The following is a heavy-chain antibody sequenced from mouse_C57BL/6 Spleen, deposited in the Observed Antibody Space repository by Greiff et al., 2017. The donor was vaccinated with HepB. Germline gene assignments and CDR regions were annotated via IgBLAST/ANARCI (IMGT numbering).Heavy chain of an antibody. V-gene: IGHV1-81*01. CDR2: IYPRSGNT. J-gene: IGHJ4*01. D-gene: IGHD1-1*01. Sequence: QVHVKQSGAELARPGASVKLSCKASGYTFTSYGISWVKQRTGQGLEWIGEIYPRSGNTYYNEKFKGKATLTADKSSSTAYMELRSLTSEDSAVYFCARKGGNYGSSLHYYAMDDWGQGTSVTVAS. CDR3: ARKGGNYGSSLHYYAMDD. CDR1: GYTFTSYG.